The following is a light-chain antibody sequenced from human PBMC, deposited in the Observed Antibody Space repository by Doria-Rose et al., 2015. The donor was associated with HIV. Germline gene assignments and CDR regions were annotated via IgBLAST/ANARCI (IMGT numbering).Light chain of an antibody. CDR3: QSYDSRLSVYV. J-gene: IGLJ1*01. CDR1: SSNIGAGFD. V-gene: IGLV1-40*01. Sequence: QSVLTQPPSVSGAPGQRVAISCTGSSSNIGAGFDVNWYQQFPGTAPKLLIHGNTNRPSGVPGRFSGSKSGTSAALAISGLRSEDEADYYCQSYDSRLSVYVFGTGTKASVL. CDR2: GNT.